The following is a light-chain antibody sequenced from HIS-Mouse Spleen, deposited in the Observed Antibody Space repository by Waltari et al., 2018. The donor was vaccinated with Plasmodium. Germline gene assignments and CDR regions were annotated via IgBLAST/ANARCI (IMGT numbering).Light chain of an antibody. CDR2: EVS. CDR1: SSAVGGYNS. Sequence: QSALTQPPSASGSPGQSVTISCTGTSSAVGGYNSVSWYQQHPGKAPKLMIYEVSKRPSGVPDRFSGSKSGNTASLTVSGLQAEDEADYYCSSYAGSNNHWVFGGGTKLTVL. J-gene: IGLJ3*02. CDR3: SSYAGSNNHWV. V-gene: IGLV2-8*01.